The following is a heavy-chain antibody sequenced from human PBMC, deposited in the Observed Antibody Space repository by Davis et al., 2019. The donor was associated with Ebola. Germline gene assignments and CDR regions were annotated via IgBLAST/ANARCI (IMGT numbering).Heavy chain of an antibody. V-gene: IGHV5-51*01. CDR1: GYSFTSYW. CDR3: ARRTPLTGNQDVGAFDV. CDR2: IHPGDSDT. J-gene: IGHJ3*01. D-gene: IGHD1-14*01. Sequence: KVSCKGSGYSFTSYWIAWVRQMPGRGLEWMGTIHPGDSDTRYSPSFQGQVTISVDKSINTAYLQWTTLKASDTAMYYCARRTPLTGNQDVGAFDVWGQGSMVTVSS.